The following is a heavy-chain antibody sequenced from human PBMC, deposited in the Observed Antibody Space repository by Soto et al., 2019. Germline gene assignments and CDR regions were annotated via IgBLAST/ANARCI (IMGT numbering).Heavy chain of an antibody. V-gene: IGHV3-30*03. J-gene: IGHJ4*02. Sequence: QVELVESGGGVVRPGKSLTVSCTGSGFVFGGFGMHWVRQTPGKGLEWLGMASYDGTYKYFADSVKGRFTISRDNGMNTVYLQMDNLRLEDTALYYCARGGDVLDYWVRGTLVTVSS. CDR2: ASYDGTYK. D-gene: IGHD3-16*01. CDR1: GFVFGGFG. CDR3: ARGGDVLDY.